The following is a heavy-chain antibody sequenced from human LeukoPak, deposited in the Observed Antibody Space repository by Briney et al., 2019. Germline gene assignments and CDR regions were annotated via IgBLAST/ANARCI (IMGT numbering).Heavy chain of an antibody. Sequence: GASVKVSCKASGYTFINSGFSWVRQAPGQGLEWMGWISAYNRNTNYAQNLQDRVTVTKDTSTSTAYMGLRSLRSDDTAVYYCASGIAVAGWENYYYGMDVWGQGTSVTVSS. CDR2: ISAYNRNT. CDR3: ASGIAVAGWENYYYGMDV. D-gene: IGHD6-19*01. CDR1: GYTFINSG. J-gene: IGHJ6*02. V-gene: IGHV1-18*01.